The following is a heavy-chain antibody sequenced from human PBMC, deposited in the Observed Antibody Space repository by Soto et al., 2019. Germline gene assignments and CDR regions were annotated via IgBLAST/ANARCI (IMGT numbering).Heavy chain of an antibody. CDR3: ARTSGYSYGYYFDY. D-gene: IGHD5-18*01. CDR1: GGSISSGGYY. CDR2: IYYSGST. J-gene: IGHJ4*02. V-gene: IGHV4-31*03. Sequence: QVQLQESGPGLVKPSQTLSLTCTVSGGSISSGGYYWSCIRQHPGKGLEWIGYIYYSGSTYYNPSLKSRVTISVDTSKNQFSLKLSSVTAADTAVYYCARTSGYSYGYYFDYWGQGTLVTVSS.